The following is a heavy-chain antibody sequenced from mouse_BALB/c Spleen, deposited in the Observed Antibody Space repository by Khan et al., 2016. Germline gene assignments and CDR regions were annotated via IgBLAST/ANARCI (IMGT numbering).Heavy chain of an antibody. D-gene: IGHD1-3*01. CDR2: ISSGGST. CDR1: GFTFSSYA. V-gene: IGHV5-6-5*01. J-gene: IGHJ2*01. Sequence: EVELVESGGDLVKPGGSLKLSCAASGFTFSSYAMSWVRQTPEKRLDWVASISSGGSTYYPDSVTGRFTISRDNGRNILYLQMSSLRSEDTDMYYCGRGPYIVDYWGQGTTLTVSS. CDR3: GRGPYIVDY.